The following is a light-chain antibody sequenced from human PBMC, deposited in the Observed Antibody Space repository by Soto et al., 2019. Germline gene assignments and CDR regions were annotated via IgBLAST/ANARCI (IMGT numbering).Light chain of an antibody. J-gene: IGLJ1*01. Sequence: QSVLTQPASVSGSPRQSITISCTGTNSDVGSYNLVSWFQQHPGKAPKLVIYEVTKRPSGVSDRFSGSKSGNTASLTISGLQAEDEADYYCSSYAGSSNVFGTGTKLTVL. V-gene: IGLV2-23*02. CDR3: SSYAGSSNV. CDR1: NSDVGSYNL. CDR2: EVT.